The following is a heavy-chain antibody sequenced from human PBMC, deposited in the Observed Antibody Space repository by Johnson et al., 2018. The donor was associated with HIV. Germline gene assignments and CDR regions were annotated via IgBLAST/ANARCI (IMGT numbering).Heavy chain of an antibody. Sequence: QVQLVESGGGVVQPGGSLRLSCAASGFTFSSYGMHWVRQAPGKGLEWVAFIRYDGSNKYYADSVKGRFTISRDNSKNTLYLQMNSLRAEDTAVYYCARGVGATLVPNDAFDIWGQGTMVIVSS. CDR2: IRYDGSNK. D-gene: IGHD1-26*01. CDR1: GFTFSSYG. V-gene: IGHV3-30*02. CDR3: ARGVGATLVPNDAFDI. J-gene: IGHJ3*02.